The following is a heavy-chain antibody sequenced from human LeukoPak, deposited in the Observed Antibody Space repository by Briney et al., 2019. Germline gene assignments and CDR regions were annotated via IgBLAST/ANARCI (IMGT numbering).Heavy chain of an antibody. D-gene: IGHD2-15*01. Sequence: SVKVSCKASGYTFTGYYMHWVRQAPGQGLEWMGGIIPIFGTANYAQKFQGRVTITADESTSTAYMELSSLRSEDTAVYYCARPIKGYCSGGSCHYYYYYGMDVWGQGTTVTVSS. CDR2: IIPIFGTA. J-gene: IGHJ6*02. CDR1: GYTFTGYY. CDR3: ARPIKGYCSGGSCHYYYYYGMDV. V-gene: IGHV1-69*13.